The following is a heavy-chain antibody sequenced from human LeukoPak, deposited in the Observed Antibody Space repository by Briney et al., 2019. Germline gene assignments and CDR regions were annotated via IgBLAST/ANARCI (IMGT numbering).Heavy chain of an antibody. CDR2: ISGSGGST. CDR1: GFTFSTYA. V-gene: IGHV3-23*01. D-gene: IGHD3-10*01. CDR3: AKSGGLSGSGRLAMDV. J-gene: IGHJ6*02. Sequence: GSLRLSCAASGFTFSTYAMGWVRRAPGKGLEGVSGISGSGGSTYYADSVKGRFTSSRDNSNNTLYVQMNSLRVEDTAVYYCAKSGGLSGSGRLAMDVWGQGTTVTVSS.